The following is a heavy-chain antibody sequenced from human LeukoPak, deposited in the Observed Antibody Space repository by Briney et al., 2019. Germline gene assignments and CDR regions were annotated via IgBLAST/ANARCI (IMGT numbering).Heavy chain of an antibody. Sequence: SETLSLTCAVYGGSFSGYYWSWIRQPPGKGLEWIGEVNHSGSTNYNPSLKSRVTISVDTSKNQFSLKLSSVTAADTAVYYCAREYCSGGSCGIDYWGQGTLVTVSS. D-gene: IGHD2-15*01. CDR2: VNHSGST. CDR3: AREYCSGGSCGIDY. V-gene: IGHV4-34*01. J-gene: IGHJ4*02. CDR1: GGSFSGYY.